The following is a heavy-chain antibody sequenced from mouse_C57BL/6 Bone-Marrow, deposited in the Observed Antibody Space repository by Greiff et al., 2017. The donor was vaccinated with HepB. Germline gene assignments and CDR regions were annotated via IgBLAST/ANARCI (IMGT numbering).Heavy chain of an antibody. V-gene: IGHV1-72*01. CDR1: GYTFTSYW. CDR2: IDPNSGGT. Sequence: QVQLKQPGAELVKPGASVKLSCKASGYTFTSYWMHWVKQRPGRGLEWIGRIDPNSGGTKYNEKFKSKATLTVDKPSSTAYMQLSSLTSEDSAVYYCARGGALWLRAMDYWGQGTSVTVSS. D-gene: IGHD2-2*01. CDR3: ARGGALWLRAMDY. J-gene: IGHJ4*01.